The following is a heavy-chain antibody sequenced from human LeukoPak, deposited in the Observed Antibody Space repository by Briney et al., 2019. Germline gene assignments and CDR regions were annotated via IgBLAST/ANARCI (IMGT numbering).Heavy chain of an antibody. V-gene: IGHV4-39*01. J-gene: IGHJ6*02. CDR1: GGSISSSSYY. Sequence: PSETLSLTCTVSGGSISSSSYYWGWIRQPPGKGLEWIGSIYYSGSTYYNPSLKSRVTISVDTSKNQFSLKLSSVTAADTAVYYCARVVVTIYYYYGMNVWGQGTTVTVSS. CDR3: ARVVVTIYYYYGMNV. D-gene: IGHD5-24*01. CDR2: IYYSGST.